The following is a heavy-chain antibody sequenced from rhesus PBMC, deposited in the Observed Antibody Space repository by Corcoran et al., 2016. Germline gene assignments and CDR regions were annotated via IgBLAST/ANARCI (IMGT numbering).Heavy chain of an antibody. CDR1: GFPCSDHY. CDR3: TTYLLYSGSSDEVFEF. Sequence: EMQLVESGGGLVQPGGSLRLSCAASGFPCSDHYMEWFRQAPGRGPEWVGFIRKKTNGRPAENAASLKGRFIISSDDSKNATDLQMNRLKTEDTAVYYCTTYLLYSGSSDEVFEFWGQGALVTVSS. CDR2: IRKKTNGRPA. J-gene: IGHJ1*01. V-gene: IGHV3-116*01. D-gene: IGHD6-25*01.